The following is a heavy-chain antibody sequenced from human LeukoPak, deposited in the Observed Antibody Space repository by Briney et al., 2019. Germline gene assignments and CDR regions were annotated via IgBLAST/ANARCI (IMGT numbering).Heavy chain of an antibody. J-gene: IGHJ4*02. CDR1: GFTFSSYS. D-gene: IGHD3-3*01. CDR3: ARSLSPIRFLERSTPSHFDY. Sequence: GGSLRLSCAASGFTFSSYSMNWVRQAPGKGLEWVSSISSSSSYIYYADSVKGRFTISRDNAKNSLYLQMNSLRAEDTAVYYCARSLSPIRFLERSTPSHFDYWGQGTLVTVSS. CDR2: ISSSSSYI. V-gene: IGHV3-21*01.